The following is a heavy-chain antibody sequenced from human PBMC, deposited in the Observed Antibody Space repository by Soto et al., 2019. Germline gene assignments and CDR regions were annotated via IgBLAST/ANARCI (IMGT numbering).Heavy chain of an antibody. V-gene: IGHV3-53*01. CDR2: LYVRGDT. Sequence: GGSLRLSCAASGFDVSKKYMTWVRQAPGKGLEWVSVLYVRGDTYYADSVKGRFIISRDNSKNTVYLQMNNLRAEDTAVYYCARELDSSGYILTYWGRGTLVTVSS. D-gene: IGHD3-22*01. CDR1: GFDVSKKY. J-gene: IGHJ4*02. CDR3: ARELDSSGYILTY.